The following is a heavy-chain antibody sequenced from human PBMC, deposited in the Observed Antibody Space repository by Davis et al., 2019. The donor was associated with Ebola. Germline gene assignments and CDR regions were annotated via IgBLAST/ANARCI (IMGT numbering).Heavy chain of an antibody. J-gene: IGHJ4*02. Sequence: ASVKVSCKASGYTFTSYYMHWVRQAPGQGLEWMGIINPSGGSTSYAQKFQGRVTMTTDTSTSTAYMELRSLRSDDTAVYYCARDLYSGSYFDYWGQGTLVTVSS. D-gene: IGHD1-26*01. CDR1: GYTFTSYY. CDR3: ARDLYSGSYFDY. CDR2: INPSGGST. V-gene: IGHV1-46*01.